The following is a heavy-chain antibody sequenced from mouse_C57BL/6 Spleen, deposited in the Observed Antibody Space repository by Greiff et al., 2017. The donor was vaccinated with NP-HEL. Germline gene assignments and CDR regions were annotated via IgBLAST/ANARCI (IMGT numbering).Heavy chain of an antibody. CDR2: ISDGGSYT. V-gene: IGHV5-4*01. Sequence: EVQRVESGGGLVKPGGSLKLSCAASGFTFSSYAMSWVRQTPEKRLEWVATISDGGSYTYYPDNVKGRFTISRDNAKNHLYLQMSHLKSEDTAMYYCARGDGYWYFDVWGTGTTVTVSS. CDR1: GFTFSSYA. D-gene: IGHD2-3*01. J-gene: IGHJ1*03. CDR3: ARGDGYWYFDV.